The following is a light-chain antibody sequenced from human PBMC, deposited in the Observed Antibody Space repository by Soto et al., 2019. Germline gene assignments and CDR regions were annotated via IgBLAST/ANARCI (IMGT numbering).Light chain of an antibody. V-gene: IGLV2-14*01. CDR3: SSFTSTNDVV. CDR2: AVT. J-gene: IGLJ1*01. CDR1: TSDIGGYNY. Sequence: QPASVSGSPGQSITISCTGTTSDIGGYNYVSWYQQHPGKAPKLIIYAVTNRPSGVSNRFSGSKSGNTASLTISGLQAEDEADYYCSSFTSTNDVVFGGGTKVTVL.